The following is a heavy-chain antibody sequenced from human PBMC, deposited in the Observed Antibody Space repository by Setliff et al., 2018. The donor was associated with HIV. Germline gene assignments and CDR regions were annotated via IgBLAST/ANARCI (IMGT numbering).Heavy chain of an antibody. D-gene: IGHD3-22*01. J-gene: IGHJ5*01. Sequence: PSETLSLTCTLYGASFSGYFWSWIRQPPGKGLEWIGEINHAGSTNFNPSLKGRVTISVDMSKRQFSLHLTSVTAADTAVYYCARGLLDRSGHRSDCFDSWGRGTPVTVSS. CDR1: GASFSGYF. CDR2: INHAGST. CDR3: ARGLLDRSGHRSDCFDS. V-gene: IGHV4-34*01.